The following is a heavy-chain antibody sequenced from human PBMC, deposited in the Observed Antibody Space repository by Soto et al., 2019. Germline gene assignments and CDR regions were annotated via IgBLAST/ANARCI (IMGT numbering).Heavy chain of an antibody. V-gene: IGHV1-2*02. CDR1: GYTFTGYY. J-gene: IGHJ6*02. CDR3: ARDSSTQWYYGMDV. Sequence: ASVKVSCKASGYTFTGYYMHWVRQAPGQGLEWMGWINPNSGGTNYAQKFQGRVTMTRDTSISTAYMELSRLRSDDTAVYYCARDSSTQWYYGMDVWGQGTMVTVSS. CDR2: INPNSGGT. D-gene: IGHD6-19*01.